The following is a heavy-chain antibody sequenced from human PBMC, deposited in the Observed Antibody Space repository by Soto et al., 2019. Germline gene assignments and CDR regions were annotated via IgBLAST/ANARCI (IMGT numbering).Heavy chain of an antibody. CDR1: GFTVSSNY. J-gene: IGHJ4*02. V-gene: IGHV3-66*01. Sequence: GGSLRLSCAASGFTVSSNYMSWVRQAPGRGLEWVSVIYSGGSTYYADSVKGRFTISRDSSKNTLYLQMNSLRVDDTAVYYCAKDGSRRPTAQWGKGTLVTVSS. D-gene: IGHD3-10*01. CDR3: AKDGSRRPTAQ. CDR2: IYSGGST.